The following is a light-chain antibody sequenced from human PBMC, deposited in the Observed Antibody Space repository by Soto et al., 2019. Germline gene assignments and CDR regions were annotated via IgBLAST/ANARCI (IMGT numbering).Light chain of an antibody. CDR3: QQYSNLIT. CDR2: DAS. V-gene: IGKV1-33*01. CDR1: QDFSNY. Sequence: DIQMTQSRSSLSASVGDRVTITWQSSQDFSNYLNWYQQKLGKAPKLLIYDASNLETGVPSRFSGSGSGTYFSFTISSLQPEDFATYYCQQYSNLITFGQGTRLEIK. J-gene: IGKJ5*01.